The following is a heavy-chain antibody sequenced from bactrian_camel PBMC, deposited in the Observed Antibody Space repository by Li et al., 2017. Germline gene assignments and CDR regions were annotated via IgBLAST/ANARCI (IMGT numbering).Heavy chain of an antibody. CDR2: IRADGTT. V-gene: IGHV3S55*01. D-gene: IGHD7*01. J-gene: IGHJ4*01. CDR3: ARGRGWWCEERPADYDY. Sequence: VQLVESGGGSVQAGGSLRLSCVASGFAVHSNCQAWFRQGLDSGNEREVVATIRADGTTTYESSVAGRFTISQDNAKTTLYLLMNSLKPNDSGTYYCARGRGWWCEERPADYDYWGRGTQVTVS. CDR1: GFAVHSNC.